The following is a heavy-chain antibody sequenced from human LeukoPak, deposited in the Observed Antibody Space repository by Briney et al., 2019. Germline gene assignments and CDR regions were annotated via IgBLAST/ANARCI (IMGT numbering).Heavy chain of an antibody. V-gene: IGHV3-30-3*01. CDR3: AKVRSGSYYKGYFDY. Sequence: PGGSLRLSCAASGFTFNTYAIHWVRQASGKGLESVAVISYDGSNKYYADSVKGRFTISRDNSKNTLYLQMNSLRPEDTAVYYCAKVRSGSYYKGYFDYWGQGTLVTVSS. CDR1: GFTFNTYA. CDR2: ISYDGSNK. J-gene: IGHJ4*02. D-gene: IGHD3-10*01.